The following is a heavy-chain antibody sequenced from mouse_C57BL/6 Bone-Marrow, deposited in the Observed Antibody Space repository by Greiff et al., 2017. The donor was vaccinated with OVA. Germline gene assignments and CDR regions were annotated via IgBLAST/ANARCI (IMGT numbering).Heavy chain of an antibody. D-gene: IGHD4-1*01. V-gene: IGHV1-9*01. CDR1: GYTFTGYG. CDR2: MLPGSGST. Sequence: QVQLHQSGAELMKPGASVKLSCKATGYTFTGYGIEWVKQRPGNGLEWIGEMLPGSGSTNYNKKFKNKTTYTADTTTNTSYMQLSSLTTEDSAMYYCARTGTNYWYFDVWGTGTTVTVSS. CDR3: ARTGTNYWYFDV. J-gene: IGHJ1*03.